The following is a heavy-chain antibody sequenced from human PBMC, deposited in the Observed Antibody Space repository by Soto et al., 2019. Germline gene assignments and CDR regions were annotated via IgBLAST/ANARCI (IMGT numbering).Heavy chain of an antibody. CDR2: ISSSSSYI. CDR1: GFTFSSYS. D-gene: IGHD4-17*01. Sequence: GGSLRLSCAASGFTFSSYSMNWVRQAPGKGLEWVSSISSSSSYIYYADSVKGRFTISRDNAKNSLHLQMNSLRAEDTAVYYCAILRGAENAFDIWGQGTMVTVSS. CDR3: AILRGAENAFDI. J-gene: IGHJ3*02. V-gene: IGHV3-21*01.